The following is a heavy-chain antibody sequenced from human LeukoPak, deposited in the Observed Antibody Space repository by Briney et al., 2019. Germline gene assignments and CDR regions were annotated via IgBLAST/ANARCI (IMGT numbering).Heavy chain of an antibody. D-gene: IGHD6-19*01. CDR1: GFTFSSYA. V-gene: IGHV3-30-3*01. J-gene: IGHJ3*02. CDR3: AREIAVAGVGAFDI. Sequence: GGSLRLSCAASGFTFSSYAMHWVRQAPGKGLEWVAVISYDGSNNYYADSVKGRFTISRDNSKNTLYLQMNSLRAEDTAVYYCAREIAVAGVGAFDIWGQGTMVTVSS. CDR2: ISYDGSNN.